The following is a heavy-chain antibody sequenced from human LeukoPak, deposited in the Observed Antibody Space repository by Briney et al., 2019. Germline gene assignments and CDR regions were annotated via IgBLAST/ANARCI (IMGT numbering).Heavy chain of an antibody. CDR3: ARDPLGVGGDYYDSSGDAFDI. J-gene: IGHJ3*02. V-gene: IGHV1-18*01. CDR1: GYTFTSYG. CDR2: ISAYNGNT. D-gene: IGHD3-22*01. Sequence: ASVKVSCKASGYTFTSYGISWVRQAPGQGLEWMGWISAYNGNTNYAQKLQGRVTITTDTSTSTAYMELRSPRSDDTAVYYCARDPLGVGGDYYDSSGDAFDIWGQGTMVTVSS.